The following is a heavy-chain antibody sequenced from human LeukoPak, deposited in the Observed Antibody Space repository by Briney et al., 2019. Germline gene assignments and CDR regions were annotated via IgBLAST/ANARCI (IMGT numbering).Heavy chain of an antibody. CDR2: MNPNSGNT. D-gene: IGHD5-12*01. CDR3: ARVSGYDYTVYYYYYMDV. V-gene: IGHV1-8*01. CDR1: GYTFTSYD. Sequence: ASVKVSCKASGYTFTSYDINWVRQATGQGLEWMGWMNPNSGNTGYAQKLQGRVTMTRNTSISTAYMELSSLRSEDTAVYYCARVSGYDYTVYYYYYMDVWGKGTTVTVSS. J-gene: IGHJ6*03.